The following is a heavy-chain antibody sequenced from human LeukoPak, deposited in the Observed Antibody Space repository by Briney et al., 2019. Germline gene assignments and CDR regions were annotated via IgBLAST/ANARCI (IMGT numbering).Heavy chain of an antibody. CDR2: IYSGGST. J-gene: IGHJ4*02. D-gene: IGHD6-19*01. CDR3: VKSLATGWYVNEY. Sequence: GGSLRLSCAASGFTVSSNYMSWVRQAPGKGLEWVSVIYSGGSTYYADSVKGRFTISRDNSKNTLYLQMNSLRVEDTAVYYCVKSLATGWYVNEYWGQGTLVTVSS. CDR1: GFTVSSNY. V-gene: IGHV3-66*01.